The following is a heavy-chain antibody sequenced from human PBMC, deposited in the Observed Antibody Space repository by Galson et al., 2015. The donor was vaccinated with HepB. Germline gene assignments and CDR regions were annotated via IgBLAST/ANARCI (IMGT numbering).Heavy chain of an antibody. CDR2: IKSKIDGGTT. J-gene: IGHJ4*02. V-gene: IGHV3-15*01. Sequence: SLRLSCAASGFTFSNAWMSWVRQAPGKGLEWVGRIKSKIDGGTTDHAAPVKGRFTISRDDSENTLYLQMNSLKTEDTAVYYCTTDWYYYGNSNYYPIYWGQGTLVTVSS. CDR3: TTDWYYYGNSNYYPIY. D-gene: IGHD3-22*01. CDR1: GFTFSNAW.